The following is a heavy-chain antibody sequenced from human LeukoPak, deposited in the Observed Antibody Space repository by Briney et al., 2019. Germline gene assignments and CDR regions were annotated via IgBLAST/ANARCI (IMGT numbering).Heavy chain of an antibody. CDR3: ARDASLGYCSGGSCYMSGDAFDI. V-gene: IGHV1-69*06. D-gene: IGHD2-15*01. CDR2: IIPIFGTA. Sequence: ASVTVSCKASGGTFSSYAISWVRQAPGQGLEWMGGIIPIFGTANYAQKFQGRVTITADKSTSTAYMELSSLRSEDTAVYYCARDASLGYCSGGSCYMSGDAFDIWGQGTMVTVSS. J-gene: IGHJ3*02. CDR1: GGTFSSYA.